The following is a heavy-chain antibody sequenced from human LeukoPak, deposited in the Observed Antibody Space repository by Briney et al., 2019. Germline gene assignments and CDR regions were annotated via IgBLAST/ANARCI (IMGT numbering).Heavy chain of an antibody. CDR3: ATGRLGYAFDI. J-gene: IGHJ3*02. D-gene: IGHD3-9*01. V-gene: IGHV1-3*01. CDR1: GYTFTSYA. CDR2: INAGNGNT. Sequence: ASVKVSCKASGYTFTSYAMHWVRQAPGQRLEWMGWINAGNGNTKYSQKFQGRVTITRDTSASTAYMELSSLRPEDTAVYYCATGRLGYAFDIWGQGTMVTVSS.